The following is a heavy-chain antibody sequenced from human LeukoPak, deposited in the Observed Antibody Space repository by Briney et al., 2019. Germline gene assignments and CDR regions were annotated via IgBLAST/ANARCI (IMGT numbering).Heavy chain of an antibody. D-gene: IGHD3-10*01. CDR2: ISGSGGST. V-gene: IGHV3-23*01. CDR1: GFTFSSYA. Sequence: PGGSLRLSCAASGFTFSSYAMSWVRQAPGKGLEWVSAISGSGGSTYYADSVKGRFTISRDNSKNTLYLQMNSLRAEDTAVYYCASIPMIRGVTSDAFDIWGQGTMVTVSS. CDR3: ASIPMIRGVTSDAFDI. J-gene: IGHJ3*02.